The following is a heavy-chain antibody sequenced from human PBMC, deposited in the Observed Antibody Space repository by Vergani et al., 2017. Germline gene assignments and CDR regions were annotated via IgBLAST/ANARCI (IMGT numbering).Heavy chain of an antibody. CDR2: IIPIFGTA. D-gene: IGHD4-11*01. Sequence: QVQLVQSGAEVKKPGSSVKVSCKASGGTFSSYAISWVRQAPGQGLEWMGGIIPIFGTANYAQKFQGRVTITADESTSTAYMELSSLRSEDTALYYCARDQMTTVTTAPYNGFDPWGQGTLVTVSS. CDR1: GGTFSSYA. V-gene: IGHV1-69*01. CDR3: ARDQMTTVTTAPYNGFDP. J-gene: IGHJ5*02.